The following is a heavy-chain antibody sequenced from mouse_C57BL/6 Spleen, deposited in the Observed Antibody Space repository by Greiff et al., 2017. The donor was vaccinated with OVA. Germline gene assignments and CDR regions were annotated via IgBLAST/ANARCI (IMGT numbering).Heavy chain of an antibody. D-gene: IGHD1-1*01. Sequence: VQLQESGPGLVQPSQSLSITCTVSGFSLTSYGVHWVRQSPGKGLEWLGVIWRGGSTDYNAAFMSRLSITKDNSKSQVFFKMNSLQADDTAIYYCAKRYYGSGGYAMDYWGQGTSVTVSS. CDR3: AKRYYGSGGYAMDY. CDR2: IWRGGST. CDR1: GFSLTSYG. J-gene: IGHJ4*01. V-gene: IGHV2-5*01.